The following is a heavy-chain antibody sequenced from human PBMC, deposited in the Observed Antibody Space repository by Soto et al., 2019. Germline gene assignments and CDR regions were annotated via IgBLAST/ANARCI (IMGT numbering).Heavy chain of an antibody. CDR3: ARGPGDLGYFDY. CDR1: GYTFSNYD. Sequence: QVQLVQSRAEVKKPGASVKVSCRASGYTFSNYDINWVRQAPGQGLEWMGWMNPYNGNTGYAQNFQGRVTMTRNNSISTAYMELGSLSSEDTAIYYCARGPGDLGYFDYWGQGALVTVSS. CDR2: MNPYNGNT. D-gene: IGHD3-10*01. V-gene: IGHV1-8*02. J-gene: IGHJ4*02.